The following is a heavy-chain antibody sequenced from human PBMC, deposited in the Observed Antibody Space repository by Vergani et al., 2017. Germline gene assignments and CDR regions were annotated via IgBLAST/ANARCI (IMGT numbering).Heavy chain of an antibody. CDR1: GFRFSSYG. V-gene: IGHV3-33*06. CDR3: AKDLGSCNSISCSYYMDV. CDR2: IWYDGSNK. J-gene: IGHJ6*03. Sequence: QVQLVESGGGVVQPGRSLRLSCAASGFRFSSYGMNWVRQAPGKGLEWVAVIWYDGSNKYYADSVKGRFTISRDNSQNTVNLQMNSLRVDDTAVYYCAKDLGSCNSISCSYYMDVWVKGTTV. D-gene: IGHD2/OR15-2a*01.